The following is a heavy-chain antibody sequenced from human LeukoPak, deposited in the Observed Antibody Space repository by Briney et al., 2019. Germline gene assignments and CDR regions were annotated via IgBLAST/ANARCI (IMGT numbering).Heavy chain of an antibody. D-gene: IGHD3-10*01. Sequence: PGGSLRLSCGTSGFTFSSYAMHWVRQAPGKGLEWVAVISYDGSNKYYADSVKGRFTISRDNSKNTLYLQMNSLRAEDTAVYYCAGPLWSVGCWGQGTLVTVSS. CDR3: AGPLWSVGC. J-gene: IGHJ4*02. CDR1: GFTFSSYA. CDR2: ISYDGSNK. V-gene: IGHV3-30-3*01.